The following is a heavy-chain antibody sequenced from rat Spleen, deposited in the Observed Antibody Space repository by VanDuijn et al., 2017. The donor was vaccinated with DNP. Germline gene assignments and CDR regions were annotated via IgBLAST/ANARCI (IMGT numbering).Heavy chain of an antibody. CDR1: GFTFNNYD. Sequence: EVQLVESGGGLMQPGGSLKLSCVASGFTFNNYDMAWVRQAPAKGLEWVTSITPSGNSALYRDSVKVRFTVSRDNANSSLSLQMDNLRSEDMATYYCASWSPIAPISAANYWGQGDMVTVSS. CDR3: ASWSPIAPISAANY. V-gene: IGHV5-25*01. D-gene: IGHD1-2*01. J-gene: IGHJ2*01. CDR2: ITPSGNSA.